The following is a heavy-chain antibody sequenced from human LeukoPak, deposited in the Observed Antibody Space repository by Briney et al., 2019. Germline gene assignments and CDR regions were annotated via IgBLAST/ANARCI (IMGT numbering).Heavy chain of an antibody. CDR2: ISYDGRSNK. CDR3: AKDNSPYSNSWLQFFQH. CDR1: GFTFSNYG. Sequence: GGSLRLSCAASGFTFSNYGLHWVRQAPGKGLEWVALISYDGRSNKYYADSVKGRFTISRDNSKNTLSLQMNSLRAEDTAVYYCAKDNSPYSNSWLQFFQHWGQGTLVTVSS. D-gene: IGHD6-13*01. V-gene: IGHV3-30*18. J-gene: IGHJ1*01.